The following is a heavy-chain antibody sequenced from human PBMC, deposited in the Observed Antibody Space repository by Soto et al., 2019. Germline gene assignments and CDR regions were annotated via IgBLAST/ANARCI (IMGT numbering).Heavy chain of an antibody. D-gene: IGHD4-4*01. CDR1: GYTFTSYA. Sequence: ASVKVSCKASGYTFTSYAMHWVRQAPGQRLEWMGWINAGNGNTKYSQKFQGRVTITRDASASTAYMELSSLRSEDTAVYYCASSYSNSALIDYYYYGMDVWGQGTTVTV. V-gene: IGHV1-3*01. CDR3: ASSYSNSALIDYYYYGMDV. J-gene: IGHJ6*02. CDR2: INAGNGNT.